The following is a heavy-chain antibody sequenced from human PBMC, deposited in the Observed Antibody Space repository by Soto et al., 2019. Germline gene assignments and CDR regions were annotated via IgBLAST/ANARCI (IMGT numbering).Heavy chain of an antibody. D-gene: IGHD3-3*01. CDR1: GGSISSGSYH. V-gene: IGHV4-31*03. J-gene: IGHJ6*02. CDR2: IYLSGST. CDR3: ARAQRGLRFLAWFPIYGMDV. Sequence: QVQLQESGPGLVKPSQTLSLTCTVSGGSISSGSYHWSWVRQHPGKGLEWIGYIYLSGSTHYNPSLKGRVNISLDPSTYQCALTLSSVTAADTAVYYCARAQRGLRFLAWFPIYGMDVWGQGTTVTVSS.